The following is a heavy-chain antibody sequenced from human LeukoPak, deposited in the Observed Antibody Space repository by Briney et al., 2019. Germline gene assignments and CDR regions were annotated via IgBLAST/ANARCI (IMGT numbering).Heavy chain of an antibody. CDR3: ARDASSGWTTRYFDY. CDR1: GYTFTSYY. V-gene: IGHV1-46*01. J-gene: IGHJ4*02. Sequence: ASVTVSCTASGYTFTSYYMHWVRQAPGQGLEWMGIINPSGGSTSYAQKFQGRVTMTRDTSTSTVYMELSSLRSEDTAVYYCARDASSGWTTRYFDYWGQGTLVTVSS. D-gene: IGHD6-19*01. CDR2: INPSGGST.